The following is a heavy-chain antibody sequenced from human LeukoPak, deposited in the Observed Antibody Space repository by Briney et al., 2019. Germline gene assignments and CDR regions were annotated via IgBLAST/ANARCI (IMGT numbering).Heavy chain of an antibody. CDR1: GYTFTSYA. V-gene: IGHV1-3*01. Sequence: ASVKVSCKASGYTFTSYAMHWVRQAPGQRLEWMGWINAGNGNTKYSQKFQGRVTITRDTSASTAYMELSSLRSEDTAVYYCARASAYYDILTGYYPIPLPEGPWGQGTLVTVSS. CDR3: ARASAYYDILTGYYPIPLPEGP. CDR2: INAGNGNT. D-gene: IGHD3-9*01. J-gene: IGHJ5*02.